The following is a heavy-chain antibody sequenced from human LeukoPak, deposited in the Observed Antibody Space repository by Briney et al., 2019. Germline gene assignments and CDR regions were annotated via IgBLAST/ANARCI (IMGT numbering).Heavy chain of an antibody. D-gene: IGHD5-12*01. CDR2: ISGSGGST. CDR3: AKDKNVVATIPSFDY. Sequence: GGSLRLSCAASGFTFSKNAMSWVRQAPGKGLEWVSAISGSGGSTYYADSVKGRFTISRDNSKNTLYLQMNSLRAEDTAVYYCAKDKNVVATIPSFDYWGQGTLVTVSS. V-gene: IGHV3-23*01. CDR1: GFTFSKNA. J-gene: IGHJ4*02.